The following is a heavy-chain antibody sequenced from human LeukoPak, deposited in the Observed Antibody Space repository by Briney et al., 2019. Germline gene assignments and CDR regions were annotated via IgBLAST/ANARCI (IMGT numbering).Heavy chain of an antibody. D-gene: IGHD5-12*01. CDR1: GYTFTSYG. Sequence: ASVKVSCKASGYTFTSYGISWVRQAPGQGLEWMGWISAYNGNTNYAQKLQGRVTMTTDTSTSTAYMELRSLRSDDTAVYYCARVSGYDYHYNYYGMDVWGQGTTVTASS. J-gene: IGHJ6*02. CDR2: ISAYNGNT. V-gene: IGHV1-18*01. CDR3: ARVSGYDYHYNYYGMDV.